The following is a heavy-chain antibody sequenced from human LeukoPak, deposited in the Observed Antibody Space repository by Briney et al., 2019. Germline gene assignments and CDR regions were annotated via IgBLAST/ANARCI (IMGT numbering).Heavy chain of an antibody. CDR1: GFTFDDYA. V-gene: IGHV3-9*03. J-gene: IGHJ4*02. CDR3: AKSQGAAPPYYFDY. D-gene: IGHD6-6*01. CDR2: ISWNSVSI. Sequence: PGRSLRLSCAASGFTFDDYAMHWVWQAPGKGLEWVSGISWNSVSIGYADSVKGRFTISRDNAKNSLYLQMNSLRAEDVALYYCAKSQGAAPPYYFDYWGQGTLVTVSS.